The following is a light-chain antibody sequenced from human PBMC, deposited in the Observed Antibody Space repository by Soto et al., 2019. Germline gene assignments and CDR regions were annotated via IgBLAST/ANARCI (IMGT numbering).Light chain of an antibody. CDR1: QSISSF. J-gene: IGKJ2*01. CDR3: QQSYSTPYT. CDR2: ASF. V-gene: IGKV1-39*01. Sequence: DIQMTQSPSSLSVFVGDRVSITCRVSQSISSFLSWYQQKPGKAPKLLIYASFNLQSGVPSRFSGSGSGTDFALTISSLQPEDFATYYCQQSYSTPYTVGQGTKLEIK.